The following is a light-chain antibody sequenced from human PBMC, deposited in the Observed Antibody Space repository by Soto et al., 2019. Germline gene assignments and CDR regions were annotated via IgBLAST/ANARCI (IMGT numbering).Light chain of an antibody. CDR3: SSYAGSNNSRV. CDR2: EVN. CDR1: SSDVGGYNY. V-gene: IGLV2-8*01. Sequence: QSVLTQPPSASGSPGQSVTISCTGTSSDVGGYNYVSWYQQHPGKAPKLMIYEVNKRPSGVPDRFSGSKSGNAASLTVSGLQAEDEADYYCSSYAGSNNSRVFGGGTKVTVL. J-gene: IGLJ2*01.